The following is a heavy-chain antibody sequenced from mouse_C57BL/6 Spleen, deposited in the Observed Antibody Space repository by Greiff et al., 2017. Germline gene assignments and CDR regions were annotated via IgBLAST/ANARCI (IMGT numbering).Heavy chain of an antibody. CDR3: ARLYGSSPYYYAMDY. J-gene: IGHJ4*01. D-gene: IGHD1-1*01. Sequence: VMLVESGPGLVAPSQSLSITCTVSGFSLTSYGVHWVRQPPGKGLEWLVVIWSDGSTTYNSALKSRLSISKDNSKSQVFLKMNSLQTDDTAMYYCARLYGSSPYYYAMDYWGQGTSVTVSS. V-gene: IGHV2-6*03. CDR2: IWSDGST. CDR1: GFSLTSYG.